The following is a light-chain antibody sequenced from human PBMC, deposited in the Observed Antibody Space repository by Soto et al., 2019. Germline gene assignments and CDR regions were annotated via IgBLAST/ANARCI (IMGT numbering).Light chain of an antibody. J-gene: IGLJ2*01. Sequence: QPVLTQSSSASASLGSSVKLTCTLSSGHSTYIIAWHQQQPGKAPRYLMKLEGSGSYNKGSGIPDRFSGSSSGADRYLTISTLQFEDEADYYCETWDTNVVVFGGGTKVTVL. V-gene: IGLV4-60*02. CDR2: LEGSGSY. CDR1: SGHSTYI. CDR3: ETWDTNVVV.